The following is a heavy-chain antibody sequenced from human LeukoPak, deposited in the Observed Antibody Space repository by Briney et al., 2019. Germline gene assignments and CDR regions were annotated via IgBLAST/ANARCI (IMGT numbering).Heavy chain of an antibody. J-gene: IGHJ4*02. CDR1: GGSISSYY. V-gene: IGHV4-59*01. Sequence: SETLSLTCTVSGGSISSYYWSWIRQPPGKGLEWIGYIYHSGSTNYNPSLKSRVTISVDTSKNQFSLKLSSVTAADTAVYYCARGPSRGGEHFDYWGQGTLVTVSS. D-gene: IGHD1-26*01. CDR3: ARGPSRGGEHFDY. CDR2: IYHSGST.